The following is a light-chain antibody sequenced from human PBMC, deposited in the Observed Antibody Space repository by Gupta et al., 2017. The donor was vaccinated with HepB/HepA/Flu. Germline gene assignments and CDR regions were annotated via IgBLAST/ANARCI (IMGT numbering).Light chain of an antibody. Sequence: EVVVTQSPATLSVSPGERDTVSCRASRSVSSNLAWYRQRPGQAPRLLIYDASTRATGVPARFSGSGSGTEFTLTITSLQSEDSAIYYCQQYESWPALFTFGPGTTVEIK. CDR3: QQYESWPALFT. V-gene: IGKV3-15*01. CDR1: RSVSSN. J-gene: IGKJ3*01. CDR2: DAS.